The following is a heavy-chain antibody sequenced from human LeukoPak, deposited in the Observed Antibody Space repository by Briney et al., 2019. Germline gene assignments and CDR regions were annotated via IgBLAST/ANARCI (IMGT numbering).Heavy chain of an antibody. V-gene: IGHV1-2*02. D-gene: IGHD3-10*01. CDR2: INPNSGGT. CDR1: GYTFTDYY. CDR3: ARDLRGMVRGVIITRVGY. Sequence: ASVKVSCKASGYTFTDYYIHWVRQAPGQGLEWMGWINPNSGGTNYAQKFQGRVTMTRDTSISTAYMELSRLRSDDTAVYYCARDLRGMVRGVIITRVGYWGQGTLVTVSS. J-gene: IGHJ4*02.